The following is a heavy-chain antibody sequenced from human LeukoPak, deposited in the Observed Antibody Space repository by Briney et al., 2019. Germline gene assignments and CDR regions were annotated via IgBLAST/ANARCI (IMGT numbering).Heavy chain of an antibody. V-gene: IGHV3-21*01. J-gene: IGHJ5*02. CDR3: ARDYDFWSGYSYNWFDP. CDR2: ISSSSSYI. D-gene: IGHD3-3*01. Sequence: PGGSLRLSCAASGFTFSSYSMNWVRQAPGKGPEWVSSISSSSSYIYYADSVKGGFTMSRDNAKNSLYLQMNSLRAEDTAVYYCARDYDFWSGYSYNWFDPWGQGTLVTVSS. CDR1: GFTFSSYS.